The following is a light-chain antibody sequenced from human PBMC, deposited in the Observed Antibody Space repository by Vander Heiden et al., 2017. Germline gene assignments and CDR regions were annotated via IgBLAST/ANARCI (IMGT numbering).Light chain of an antibody. J-gene: IGLJ2*01. V-gene: IGLV1-47*01. CDR2: RYN. CDR3: ATWDGSLSGVV. CDR1: SSNIGSKY. Sequence: QSVLTQTPSASGTPGQRVTISCSGSSSNIGSKYFYWYQLFPGTSPKLRIYRYNHPPSGFPDLFSVSKSGTSAALAISGLRSEDEADYYCATWDGSLSGVVFGGGTKLTVL.